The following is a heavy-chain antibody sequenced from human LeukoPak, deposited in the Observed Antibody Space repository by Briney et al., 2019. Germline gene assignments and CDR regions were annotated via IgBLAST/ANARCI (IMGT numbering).Heavy chain of an antibody. CDR3: ARAPAALNWFDP. CDR1: GGSISSYY. Sequence: SETLSLTCTVSGGSISSYYWSWIRQPPGKGLEWIGYIYYSGSTNYNPSLKSRVTISVDTSKNQFSLKLSSVTAADTAVYYYARAPAALNWFDPWGQGTLVTVPS. V-gene: IGHV4-59*01. D-gene: IGHD2-2*01. CDR2: IYYSGST. J-gene: IGHJ5*02.